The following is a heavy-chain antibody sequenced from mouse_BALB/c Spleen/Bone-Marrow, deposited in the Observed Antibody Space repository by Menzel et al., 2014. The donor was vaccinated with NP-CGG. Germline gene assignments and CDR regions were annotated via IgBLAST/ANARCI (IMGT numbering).Heavy chain of an antibody. Sequence: VKLMESGAELAKPGASVKMSCKASGYTFSNYWMHWVKQRPGQGLEWIGYINPSTGYTEYNQKFKDKATLTADKSSSTAYMQLSSLTPEDSAVYYCARSRGKYAMDYWGQGTSVTVSS. CDR2: INPSTGYT. J-gene: IGHJ4*01. V-gene: IGHV1-7*01. D-gene: IGHD2-1*01. CDR3: ARSRGKYAMDY. CDR1: GYTFSNYW.